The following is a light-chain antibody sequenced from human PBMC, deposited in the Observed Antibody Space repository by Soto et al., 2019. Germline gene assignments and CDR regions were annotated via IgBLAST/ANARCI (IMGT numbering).Light chain of an antibody. J-gene: IGLJ2*01. CDR3: SSYTGSNTLV. Sequence: QSALTQPASVSGSPGQSIPISCTGTSSDVGAYNYVSWYQQQPGKAPKLMIFEVSDRPSGVSNRFSGSKSGNTASLTISGLQSEDEADYYCSSYTGSNTLVFGGGTKLTVL. CDR1: SSDVGAYNY. V-gene: IGLV2-14*01. CDR2: EVS.